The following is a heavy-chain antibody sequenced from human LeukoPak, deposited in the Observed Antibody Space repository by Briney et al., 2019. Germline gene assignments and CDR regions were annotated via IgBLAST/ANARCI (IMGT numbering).Heavy chain of an antibody. CDR3: AKDRSVASYYYGMDV. D-gene: IGHD4-23*01. CDR2: TSFDGTKT. Sequence: PGRSLRLSCAASGFIFKAYPMHWVRQSPGKGLEWVALTSFDGTKTFYGDSVKGRFTISRDNSNSTLYLRMNSLGPEDTAVYFCAKDRSVASYYYGMDVWGQGTPVTVSS. J-gene: IGHJ6*02. CDR1: GFIFKAYP. V-gene: IGHV3-30*18.